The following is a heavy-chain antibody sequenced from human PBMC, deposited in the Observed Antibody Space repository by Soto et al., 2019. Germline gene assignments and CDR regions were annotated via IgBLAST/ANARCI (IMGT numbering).Heavy chain of an antibody. CDR2: ISGVGGST. J-gene: IGHJ4*02. V-gene: IGHV3-23*01. Sequence: EGQLLESGGGLVQPGGSLRLSCAASGFTFSDYAMSWVRQGPGKELEWASGISGVGGSTYYPDSVKGRFTISRDNSKNSLYLEMNSLRAEDTAVYYCARESEDLTSNFDYWGQGTLVTVSS. CDR1: GFTFSDYA. CDR3: ARESEDLTSNFDY.